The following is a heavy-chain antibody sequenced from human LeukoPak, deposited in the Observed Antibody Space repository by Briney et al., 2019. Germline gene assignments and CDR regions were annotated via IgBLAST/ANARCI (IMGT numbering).Heavy chain of an antibody. V-gene: IGHV3-30*03. CDR1: GFTVSSNY. D-gene: IGHD1-26*01. CDR2: LSGDETYI. CDR3: ARDGGNYSPQDY. Sequence: GGSLRLSCAASGFTVSSNYMSWVRQAPGKGLEWVALLSGDETYIDYTDSVKGRFTIPRDNARNTLSLQMNSLRAEDTAVYYCARDGGNYSPQDYWGQGTLVTVSS. J-gene: IGHJ4*02.